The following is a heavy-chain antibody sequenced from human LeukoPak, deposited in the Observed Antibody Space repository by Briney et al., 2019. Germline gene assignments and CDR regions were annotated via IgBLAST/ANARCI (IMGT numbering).Heavy chain of an antibody. CDR1: GFTVSSNY. CDR3: AREPPLRFLEWLPSS. V-gene: IGHV3-53*01. CDR2: IYSGGST. Sequence: GGSLRLSCAASGFTVSSNYMSWVRQAPGKGLEWVSVIYSGGSTYYAVSVKGRFTISRDNSKNTLYLQMNSLRAEDTAVYYCAREPPLRFLEWLPSSWGQGTLVTVSS. J-gene: IGHJ5*02. D-gene: IGHD3-3*01.